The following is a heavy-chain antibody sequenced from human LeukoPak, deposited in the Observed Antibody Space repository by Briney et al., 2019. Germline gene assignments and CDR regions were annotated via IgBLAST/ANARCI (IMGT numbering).Heavy chain of an antibody. J-gene: IGHJ4*02. D-gene: IGHD6-19*01. CDR1: GCTFSSYG. CDR3: AKEFAYSSGWTEYYFDY. CDR2: IRYDGSNK. V-gene: IGHV3-30*02. Sequence: GGALRLSCAASGCTFSSYGMHWVRQAPGKGLEWVAFIRYDGSNKYYADSVKGRFTISRDNSKNTLYLQMNSLRAEDTAVYYCAKEFAYSSGWTEYYFDYWGQGTLVTASS.